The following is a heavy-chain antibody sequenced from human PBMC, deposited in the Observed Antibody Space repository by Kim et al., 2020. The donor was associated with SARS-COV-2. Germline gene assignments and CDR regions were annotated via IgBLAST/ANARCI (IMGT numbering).Heavy chain of an antibody. V-gene: IGHV3-11*01. J-gene: IGHJ4*02. CDR2: ICSGGSPI. CDR3: ARRGSSRWTQFDY. D-gene: IGHD6-13*01. Sequence: GGSLRLSCAASGFTFSDFCMTWIRQAPGKGLEWISKICSGGSPIYYAESVKGRFTISRDNGQNSLYLQMSSLRAEDTAVYYCARRGSSRWTQFDYWGQGILVTVSS. CDR1: GFTFSDFC.